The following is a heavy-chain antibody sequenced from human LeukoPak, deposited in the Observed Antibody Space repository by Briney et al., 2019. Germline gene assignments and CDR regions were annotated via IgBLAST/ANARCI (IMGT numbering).Heavy chain of an antibody. CDR2: ISGSSSHT. J-gene: IGHJ4*02. CDR1: GLTFSVYA. CDR3: AKEHDYTNAAPEWGFDS. V-gene: IGHV3-23*01. D-gene: IGHD2-2*02. Sequence: GGSLRLSCAASGLTFSVYAMSWVRQAPGKGLEWVSGISGSSSHTEDADFVRGRFTIYRDNSRNTLFLQLNSLTAEDTAVYYCAKEHDYTNAAPEWGFDSWGQGSLVIVSS.